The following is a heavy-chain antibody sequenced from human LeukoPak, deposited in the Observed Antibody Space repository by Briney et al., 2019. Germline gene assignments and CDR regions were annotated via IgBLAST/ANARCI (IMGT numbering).Heavy chain of an antibody. J-gene: IGHJ4*02. Sequence: SETLSLTCTVYGVSISSSGYYWGWIRQPPGKGLEWIGSVKYTGSTYYDPSLESRVTMSVDTSKNQFSLKLSSVTATDTALYYCARLFGYRDNYFDYWGQGTLVTVSS. D-gene: IGHD5-18*01. CDR3: ARLFGYRDNYFDY. CDR1: GVSISSSGYY. CDR2: VKYTGST. V-gene: IGHV4-39*01.